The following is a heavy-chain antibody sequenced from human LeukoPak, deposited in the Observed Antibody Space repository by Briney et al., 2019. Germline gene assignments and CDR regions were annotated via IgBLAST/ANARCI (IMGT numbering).Heavy chain of an antibody. D-gene: IGHD1-1*01. Sequence: ASVKVSCKASGYTFTGYYMHWVRRAPGQGLEWMGWINPNSGGTNYAQKFQDRVTITRDTAASTVYMDFSSLRPEDTAVYFCARERDDDPFDIWGQGTLVTVSS. J-gene: IGHJ3*02. CDR2: INPNSGGT. V-gene: IGHV1-2*02. CDR3: ARERDDDPFDI. CDR1: GYTFTGYY.